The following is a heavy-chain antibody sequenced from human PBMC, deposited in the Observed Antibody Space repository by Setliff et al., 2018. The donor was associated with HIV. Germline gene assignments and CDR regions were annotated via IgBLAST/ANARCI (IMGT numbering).Heavy chain of an antibody. CDR3: ARCYYDSSGPTDAFDI. CDR1: GYTFTDNY. CDR2: INSATGGT. Sequence: ASVKVSCKASGYTFTDNYIHWVRQAPGQGLEWMAWINSATGGTNYAQNFQGWVTVTRDTSINTVYMELSSLKSDDTAVYYCARCYYDSSGPTDAFDIWGQGTVVTVSS. D-gene: IGHD3-22*01. J-gene: IGHJ3*02. V-gene: IGHV1-2*04.